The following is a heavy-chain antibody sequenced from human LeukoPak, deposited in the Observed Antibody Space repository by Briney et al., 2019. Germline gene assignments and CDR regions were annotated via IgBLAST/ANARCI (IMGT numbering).Heavy chain of an antibody. Sequence: PGGSLRLSCAASGFTFSSYAMNWVRQAPGKGLEWVSGISGSGGSTYYADSVKGRFTISRDNSKNTLYLQMNSPRAEDTAVYYCAKDHRYDFWSGSDYWGQGTLVTVSS. J-gene: IGHJ4*02. V-gene: IGHV3-23*01. D-gene: IGHD3-3*01. CDR1: GFTFSSYA. CDR2: ISGSGGST. CDR3: AKDHRYDFWSGSDY.